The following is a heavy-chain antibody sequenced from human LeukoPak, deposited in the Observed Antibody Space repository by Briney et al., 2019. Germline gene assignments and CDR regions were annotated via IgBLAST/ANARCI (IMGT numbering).Heavy chain of an antibody. CDR1: GGSISSGGYY. V-gene: IGHV4-31*03. D-gene: IGHD4-11*01. Sequence: SQTLSLTCTVSGGSISSGGYYWSWIRQHPGKGLEWIGYIYYSGSTYYNPSLKSRVTISVGTSKNQFSLKLSSVTAADTAVYYCARYYSNLEYFDYWGQGTLVTVSS. CDR2: IYYSGST. J-gene: IGHJ4*02. CDR3: ARYYSNLEYFDY.